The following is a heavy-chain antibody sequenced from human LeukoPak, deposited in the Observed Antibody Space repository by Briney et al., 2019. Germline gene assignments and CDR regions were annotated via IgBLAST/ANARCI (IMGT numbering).Heavy chain of an antibody. V-gene: IGHV1-69*05. CDR3: ARGRGYQLRSQFDY. CDR1: GGTFSSYA. D-gene: IGHD2-2*01. CDR2: IIPIIGTA. Sequence: ASVKVSCKASGGTFSSYAISWVRQAPGQGLEWMGGIIPIIGTANYAQKFQGRVTITTDESTSTAYMELSSLRAEDTAVYYCARGRGYQLRSQFDYWGQGTLVTVSS. J-gene: IGHJ4*02.